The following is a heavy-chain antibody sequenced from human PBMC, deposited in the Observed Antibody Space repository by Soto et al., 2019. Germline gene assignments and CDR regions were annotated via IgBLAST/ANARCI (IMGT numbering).Heavy chain of an antibody. CDR1: GFTFISYW. D-gene: IGHD3-22*01. Sequence: EVQLVESGGGLVQPGGSLRLSCAASGFTFISYWMHWVRQAPGKGLVWVSGINGDGSTATYADSVKGRFIISRDNAKNMLYLQMNSLTAEDTAVYYCARPRYDGSGTPFDHWGQGTLVTVSS. CDR2: INGDGSTA. V-gene: IGHV3-74*01. CDR3: ARPRYDGSGTPFDH. J-gene: IGHJ4*02.